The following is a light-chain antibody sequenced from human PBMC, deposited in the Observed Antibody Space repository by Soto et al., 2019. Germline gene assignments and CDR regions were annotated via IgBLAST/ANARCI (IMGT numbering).Light chain of an antibody. CDR2: DIN. CDR3: VSYTTSASYV. CDR1: SSDVGNYIF. V-gene: IGLV2-14*01. Sequence: QSALTQPASVSGSPGQSITISCTGTSSDVGNYIFVSWYRQHPGKVPKLMIYDINNRPSGVSNRFSGSKSGNTASLTISGLQAEDEADYYCVSYTTSASYVFGTGTKVTVL. J-gene: IGLJ1*01.